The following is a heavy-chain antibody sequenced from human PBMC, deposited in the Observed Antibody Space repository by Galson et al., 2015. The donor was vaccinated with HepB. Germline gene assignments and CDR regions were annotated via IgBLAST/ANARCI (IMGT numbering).Heavy chain of an antibody. CDR3: AREPRNKFSGAFDY. CDR2: IWYDGSNK. D-gene: IGHD3-10*01. CDR1: GFTFSSYG. Sequence: SLRLSCAASGFTFSSYGMHWVRQAPGKGLEWVAVIWYDGSNKYYADSVKGRFTISRDNSKNTLYLQMNSLRAEDTAVYYCAREPRNKFSGAFDYWGQGTLVTVSS. J-gene: IGHJ4*02. V-gene: IGHV3-33*08.